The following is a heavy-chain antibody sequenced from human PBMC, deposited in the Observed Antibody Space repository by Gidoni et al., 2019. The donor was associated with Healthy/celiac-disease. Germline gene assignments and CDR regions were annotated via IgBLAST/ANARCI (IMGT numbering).Heavy chain of an antibody. CDR3: ARSDVWLEVVYGMDV. V-gene: IGHV4-61*02. CDR1: GGSISSGSYY. D-gene: IGHD3-16*01. CDR2: IYTSGST. Sequence: QVQLQESGPGLVKPSQTLSLTCTVSGGSISSGSYYWSWIRQPAGKGLEWIGRIYTSGSTNYNPSLKSRVTISVDTSKNQFSLKLSSVTAADTAVYYCARSDVWLEVVYGMDVWGQGTTVTVSS. J-gene: IGHJ6*02.